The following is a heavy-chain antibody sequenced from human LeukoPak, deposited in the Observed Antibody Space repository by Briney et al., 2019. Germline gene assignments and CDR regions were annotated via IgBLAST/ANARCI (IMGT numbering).Heavy chain of an antibody. J-gene: IGHJ6*03. CDR2: ISSNGGST. D-gene: IGHD6-6*01. Sequence: GGSLRLSCAASGFTFSTYVMHWVRQAPGKGLEHVSAISSNGGSTYYANSVKGRFTISRDNSKNTLFLQMGSLRAEDMAVYYCARNGKSSSDYYYMDVWGKGTTVTVSS. CDR3: ARNGKSSSDYYYMDV. CDR1: GFTFSTYV. V-gene: IGHV3-64*01.